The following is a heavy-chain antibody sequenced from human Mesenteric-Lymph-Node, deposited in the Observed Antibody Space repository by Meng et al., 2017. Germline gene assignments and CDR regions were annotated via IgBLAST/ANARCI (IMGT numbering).Heavy chain of an antibody. Sequence: SETLSLTCTVSGGSISSYYWSWIRQPAGKGLEWIGRIYTSGSTNYNPSLKSRVTMSVDTSKNQFSLKLSSVTAADTAVYYCARVGRDGYNYLGGDWFDPWGQGTLVTVSS. D-gene: IGHD5-24*01. CDR1: GGSISSYY. V-gene: IGHV4-4*07. CDR3: ARVGRDGYNYLGGDWFDP. CDR2: IYTSGST. J-gene: IGHJ5*02.